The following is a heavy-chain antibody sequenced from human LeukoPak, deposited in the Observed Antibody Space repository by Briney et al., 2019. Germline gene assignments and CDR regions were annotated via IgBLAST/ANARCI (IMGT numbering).Heavy chain of an antibody. Sequence: PGGSLRLSCAASGLTISTYWMHWVRHAPGKGLMWVSGISSDGSDTRYADSVKGRFTVSRDNAKNTLHLQMNSLRVEDTAVYFCARDFYLAGTNYWGQGTLVSVSS. CDR2: ISSDGSDT. CDR3: ARDFYLAGTNY. CDR1: GLTISTYW. V-gene: IGHV3-74*01. D-gene: IGHD6-19*01. J-gene: IGHJ4*02.